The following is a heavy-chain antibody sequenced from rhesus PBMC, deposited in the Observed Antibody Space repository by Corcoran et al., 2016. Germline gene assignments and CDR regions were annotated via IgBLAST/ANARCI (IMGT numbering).Heavy chain of an antibody. CDR1: GGSISDYFY. J-gene: IGHJ2*01. Sequence: QVQLQESGPGLVKPSETLSLTCAVSGGSISDYFYWHWIRQPPGQGLEWIGNIYGNSASTYYNPSLKSRVTISKDTSKNQFFLKLSSVTAADTAVYYCARLTLWYFDVWGPGTPITISS. V-gene: IGHV4S9*01. CDR3: ARLTLWYFDV. CDR2: IYGNSAST.